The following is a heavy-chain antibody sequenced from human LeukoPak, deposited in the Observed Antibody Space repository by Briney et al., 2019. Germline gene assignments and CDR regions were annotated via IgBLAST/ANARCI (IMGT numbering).Heavy chain of an antibody. J-gene: IGHJ3*02. Sequence: PSETLSLTCTVSGGSISSHYWSWIRQPPGKGLEWIGYIYYSGSTNYNPSLKSRATISVDTSKNQFSLKLSSVTAADTAVYYCARVPGSRDAFDIWGQGTMVTVSS. CDR1: GGSISSHY. D-gene: IGHD1-14*01. CDR3: ARVPGSRDAFDI. CDR2: IYYSGST. V-gene: IGHV4-59*11.